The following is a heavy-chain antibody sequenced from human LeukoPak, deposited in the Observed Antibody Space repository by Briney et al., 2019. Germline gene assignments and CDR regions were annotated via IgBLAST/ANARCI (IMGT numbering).Heavy chain of an antibody. V-gene: IGHV1-69*04. CDR1: GGTFSSYA. J-gene: IGHJ4*02. CDR2: IIPILGIA. CDR3: ARDRGYTYYYDSGGSVGYYFDY. Sequence: ASVKVSCKASGGTFSSYAISWVRQAPGQGLEWMGRIIPILGIANYAQKFQGRVTITADKSTSTAYMELSSLGSEDTAVYYCARDRGYTYYYDSGGSVGYYFDYWGQGTLVTVSS. D-gene: IGHD3-22*01.